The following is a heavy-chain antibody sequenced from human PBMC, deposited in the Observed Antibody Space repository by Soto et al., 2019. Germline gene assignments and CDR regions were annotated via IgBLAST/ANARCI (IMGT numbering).Heavy chain of an antibody. D-gene: IGHD5-18*01. CDR1: GESRASYF. CDR3: SRVLRDGYRRSFFF. J-gene: IGHJ1*01. V-gene: IGHV4-34*11. CDR2: ISFSGAT. Sequence: SKTLAITSTVYGESRASYFWTCILQTPGKGPDWIGSISFSGATYSNPSLKGRAALSVDTSENHLSLTLNSVTSADTAVYFCSRVLRDGYRRSFFFWGQ.